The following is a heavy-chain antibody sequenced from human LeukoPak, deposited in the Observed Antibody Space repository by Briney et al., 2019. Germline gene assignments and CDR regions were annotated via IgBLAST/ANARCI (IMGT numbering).Heavy chain of an antibody. Sequence: GASVKVSCKASGYTFTSYYMHWVRQAPGQGLEWMGIINPSGGSTSYAQKFQGRVTMTTDTSTSTAYMELRSLRSDDTAVYYCAKTTGTTLFDYWGQGTLVTVSS. CDR2: INPSGGST. D-gene: IGHD1-1*01. V-gene: IGHV1-46*01. CDR1: GYTFTSYY. J-gene: IGHJ4*02. CDR3: AKTTGTTLFDY.